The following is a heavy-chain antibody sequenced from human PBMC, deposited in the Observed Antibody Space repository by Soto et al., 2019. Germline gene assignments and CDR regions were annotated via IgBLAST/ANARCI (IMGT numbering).Heavy chain of an antibody. CDR1: GFTFSSYG. V-gene: IGHV3-33*01. CDR3: ARDLDSSEHTHYYYYGMDV. Sequence: PGGSLRLSCAASGFTFSSYGMHWVRQAPGKGLEWVAVIWYDGSNKYYADSVKGRFTISRDNSKNTLYLQMNSLRAEDTAVYYCARDLDSSEHTHYYYYGMDVWGQGTTVTVSS. CDR2: IWYDGSNK. D-gene: IGHD6-19*01. J-gene: IGHJ6*02.